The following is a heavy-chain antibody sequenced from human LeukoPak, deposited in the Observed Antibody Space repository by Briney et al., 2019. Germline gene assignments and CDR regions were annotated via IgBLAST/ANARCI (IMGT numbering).Heavy chain of an antibody. Sequence: SETLSLTCTVSGVSISSSNSYWGWIRQPPGKGLEWIGSIYYSGNTYYNASLKSQVSISIDTSKNQFSLKLSSVTAADTAVYYCARRSRFGSGSYYSYYYYYYMDVWGKGTTVTISS. CDR2: IYYSGNT. V-gene: IGHV4-39*01. CDR3: ARRSRFGSGSYYSYYYYYYMDV. D-gene: IGHD3-10*01. J-gene: IGHJ6*03. CDR1: GVSISSSNSY.